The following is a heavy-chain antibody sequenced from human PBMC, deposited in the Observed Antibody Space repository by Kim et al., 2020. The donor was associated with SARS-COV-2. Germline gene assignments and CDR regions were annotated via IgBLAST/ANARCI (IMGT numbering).Heavy chain of an antibody. J-gene: IGHJ4*02. CDR1: GFSFADYY. CDR3: ASGGALTVFNDH. CDR2: ITSGGEAI. V-gene: IGHV3-11*01. Sequence: GGSLRLSCAASGFSFADYYMTWIRQAPGKGLEWVSYITSGGEAIYYADSVRGRFTISRDNTNNFLYLHMSSLRPEDTAVYYCASGGALTVFNDHWDQGTL. D-gene: IGHD3-16*01.